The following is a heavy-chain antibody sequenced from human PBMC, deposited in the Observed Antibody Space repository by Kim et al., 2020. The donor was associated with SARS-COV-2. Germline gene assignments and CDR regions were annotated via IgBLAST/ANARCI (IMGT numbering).Heavy chain of an antibody. Sequence: SETLSLTCTVSGGSISSGDNYWNWIRQPPGKGLEWIGYIYYGGITYYNPSLKRRVTISVDTSKNQFSLNLNSVTAADTAADFCASGPATDGGSLSWFDPWGQGSLVTVSS. CDR2: IYYGGIT. D-gene: IGHD2-15*01. J-gene: IGHJ5*02. CDR3: ASGPATDGGSLSWFDP. CDR1: GGSISSGDNY. V-gene: IGHV4-30-4*01.